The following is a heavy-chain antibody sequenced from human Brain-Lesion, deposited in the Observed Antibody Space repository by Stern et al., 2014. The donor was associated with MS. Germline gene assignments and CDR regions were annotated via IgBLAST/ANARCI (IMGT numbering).Heavy chain of an antibody. CDR2: IYSSGST. CDR1: GGSINTNNYY. J-gene: IGHJ4*02. V-gene: IGHV4-39*01. D-gene: IGHD4-17*01. CDR3: ARTGDDFGDYSLSY. Sequence: QVQLQESGPGLVKPSETLSLTCTVSGGSINTNNYYWGWIRQPPGKGLEWIGNIYSSGSTFYSPSLKSRVTMSVDTSKNHFSLKLSSVPAADTAVYYCARTGDDFGDYSLSYWGQGTLVTVSS.